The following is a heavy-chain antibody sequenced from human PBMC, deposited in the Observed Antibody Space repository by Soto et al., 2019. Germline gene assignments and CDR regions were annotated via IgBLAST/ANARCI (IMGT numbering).Heavy chain of an antibody. Sequence: QVQLQESGPRLVEASQTLSLTCTVSNASITSSGYYWSWVRQPPGKRLEWIGYIYHSGSTFYRPSLQSRLTMSVDTSKNQFSLTLRSVTAADTAVYHGARMSGTYYVPDYWGQGTLVTVSS. J-gene: IGHJ4*02. V-gene: IGHV4-31*03. CDR3: ARMSGTYYVPDY. CDR1: NASITSSGYY. CDR2: IYHSGST. D-gene: IGHD1-26*01.